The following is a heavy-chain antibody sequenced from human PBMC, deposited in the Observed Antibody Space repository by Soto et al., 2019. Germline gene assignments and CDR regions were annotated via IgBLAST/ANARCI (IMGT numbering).Heavy chain of an antibody. CDR2: ISAYNGNT. D-gene: IGHD3-9*01. Sequence: EASVKVSCKASGYTFTSYGISWVRQAPGQGLEWMGWISAYNGNTNYAQKLQGRVTMTTDTSTSTAYMELRSLRSDDTAVYYCARAPWYYDILTGYYERYYYYYYMDVWGKGTTVTVSS. CDR3: ARAPWYYDILTGYYERYYYYYYMDV. CDR1: GYTFTSYG. V-gene: IGHV1-18*01. J-gene: IGHJ6*03.